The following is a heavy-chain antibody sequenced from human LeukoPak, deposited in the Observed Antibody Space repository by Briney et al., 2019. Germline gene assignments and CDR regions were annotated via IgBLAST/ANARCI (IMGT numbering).Heavy chain of an antibody. V-gene: IGHV3-21*01. J-gene: IGHJ4*02. D-gene: IGHD2-2*01. CDR1: GFTFSRYS. CDR2: ISSSSSYI. Sequence: PGGSLRLSCAASGFTFSRYSMNWVRQAPGKGLEWVSSISSSSSYIHYADSVKGRFTISRDNAKNSLYLQMNSLRAEDTAVYYCARDTPVVPTGYFDYWGQGTLVTVPS. CDR3: ARDTPVVPTGYFDY.